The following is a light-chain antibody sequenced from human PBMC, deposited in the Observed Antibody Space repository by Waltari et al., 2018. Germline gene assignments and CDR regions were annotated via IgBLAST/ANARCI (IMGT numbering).Light chain of an antibody. CDR2: GPT. V-gene: IGKV3-15*01. CDR1: QKISNN. CDR3: LQYNDWPSLFT. J-gene: IGKJ3*01. Sequence: EIEMTQSPAIMSVSPGERVTLSCRASQKISNNFAWYQQKPGQAPRPLSYGPTTRASGIPGRFRGSGSGTESTLTIDGLQSEDFAVYYCLQYNDWPSLFTFGPGTKVEIK.